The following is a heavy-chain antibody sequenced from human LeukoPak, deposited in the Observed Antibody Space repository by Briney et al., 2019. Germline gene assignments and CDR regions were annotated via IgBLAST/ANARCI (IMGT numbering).Heavy chain of an antibody. CDR3: AKTAVDSSGYPYYFDY. CDR1: GGSFSGYY. J-gene: IGHJ4*02. CDR2: INHSGST. V-gene: IGHV4-34*01. Sequence: SETLSLTCAVYGGSFSGYYWSWIRQPPGKGLEWIGEINHSGSTNYNPSLKSRVTISVDTSKNQFSLKPSSVTAADTAVYYCAKTAVDSSGYPYYFDYWGQGTLVTVSS. D-gene: IGHD3-22*01.